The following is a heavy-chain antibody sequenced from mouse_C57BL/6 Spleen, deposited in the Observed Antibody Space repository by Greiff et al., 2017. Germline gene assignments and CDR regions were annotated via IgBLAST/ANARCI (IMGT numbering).Heavy chain of an antibody. CDR2: IDPANGNT. CDR3: ALHYGSSRGYYFDY. V-gene: IGHV14-3*01. D-gene: IGHD1-1*01. CDR1: GFNIKNTY. Sequence: DVKLQESVAELVRPGASVKLSCTASGFNIKNTYMHWVKQRPEQGLEWIGRIDPANGNTKYAPKFQGKATITADTSSNTAYLQLSSLTSEDTAIYYCALHYGSSRGYYFDYWGHGTTLTVSS. J-gene: IGHJ2*01.